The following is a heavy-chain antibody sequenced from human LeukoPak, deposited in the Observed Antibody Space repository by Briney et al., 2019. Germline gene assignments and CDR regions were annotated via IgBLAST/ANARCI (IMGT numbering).Heavy chain of an antibody. Sequence: SETLSLTCTVSGGSISSYYWSWIRQPAGKGLEWIGRIYTSGSTNYNPSLKSRVTMSVDTSKIQFSLKLSSVTAADTAVYYCARGAPGYCSGGSCYTPFFDYWGQGTLVTVSS. CDR3: ARGAPGYCSGGSCYTPFFDY. CDR2: IYTSGST. V-gene: IGHV4-4*07. D-gene: IGHD2-15*01. CDR1: GGSISSYY. J-gene: IGHJ4*02.